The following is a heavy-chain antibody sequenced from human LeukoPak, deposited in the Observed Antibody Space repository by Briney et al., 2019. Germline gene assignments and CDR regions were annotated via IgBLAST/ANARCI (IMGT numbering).Heavy chain of an antibody. CDR1: GFTFDDYA. D-gene: IGHD5-12*01. CDR3: AKDIVATIMSYYFDY. Sequence: PGGSLRLSCAASGFTFDDYAMHWVRQAPGKGLEWVSGISWNSGSIGYADSVKGRFTISRDNAKNSLYLQMNSLRAEDTAVYYCAKDIVATIMSYYFDYWGQGTLVTVSS. V-gene: IGHV3-9*01. CDR2: ISWNSGSI. J-gene: IGHJ4*02.